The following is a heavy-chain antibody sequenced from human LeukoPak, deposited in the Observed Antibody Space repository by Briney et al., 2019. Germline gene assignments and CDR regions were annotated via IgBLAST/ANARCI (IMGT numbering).Heavy chain of an antibody. CDR3: ARDAYRDYYDSNGYYYVGMDV. D-gene: IGHD3-22*01. CDR2: ISDTGRLS. J-gene: IGHJ6*02. V-gene: IGHV3-23*01. CDR1: GFTFSSSA. Sequence: GGSLRLSCAASGFTFSSSAMSWVRQAPGKGLEWVAAISDTGRLSYCADSVNGRFTISRDNSKNTLYLQMNTLRAEDTAVYYCARDAYRDYYDSNGYYYVGMDVWGQGTTVTVSS.